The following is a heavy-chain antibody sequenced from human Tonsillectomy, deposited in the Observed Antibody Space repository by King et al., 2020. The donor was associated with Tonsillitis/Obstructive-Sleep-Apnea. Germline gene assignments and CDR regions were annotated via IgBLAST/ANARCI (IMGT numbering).Heavy chain of an antibody. V-gene: IGHV3-33*01. Sequence: VQLVESGGGVVQPGRSLRLSCAASGFTFSSYGMHWVRQAPGKGLEWVAVIWYDGSNKYYANSVKGRFTISRDNSKNTLYLQMNSLRAEDTAVYYCVILGKSTNYYYGMDVWGQGTTVTVSS. J-gene: IGHJ6*02. CDR2: IWYDGSNK. CDR3: VILGKSTNYYYGMDV. CDR1: GFTFSSYG. D-gene: IGHD2-2*01.